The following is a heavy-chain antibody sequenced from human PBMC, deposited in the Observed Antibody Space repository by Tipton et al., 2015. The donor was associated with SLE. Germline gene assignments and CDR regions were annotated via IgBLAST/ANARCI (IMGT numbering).Heavy chain of an antibody. CDR2: IHSSGST. Sequence: TLSLTCTVFGGSISSYYWSWIRQPAGKGLEWIGQIHSSGSTSYNPSLKSRVSISVDMSKNQVSLKLTSVTAADTAVYYCARTEVRGVIAMDVWGKGTTVTVSS. CDR1: GGSISSYY. J-gene: IGHJ6*03. D-gene: IGHD3-10*01. CDR3: ARTEVRGVIAMDV. V-gene: IGHV4-4*07.